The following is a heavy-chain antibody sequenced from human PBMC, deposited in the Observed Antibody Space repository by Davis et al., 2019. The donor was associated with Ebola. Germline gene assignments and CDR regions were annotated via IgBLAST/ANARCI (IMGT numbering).Heavy chain of an antibody. CDR2: IIPIFGTA. Sequence: AASVKVSCKASGYTFTSYGISWVRQAPGQGLEWMGGIIPIFGTANYAQKFQGRVTITADASTSTAYMGLSSLRSEDTAVYYCARVTGTTYNGMDVWGQGTTVTVSS. V-gene: IGHV1-69*13. D-gene: IGHD1-20*01. CDR3: ARVTGTTYNGMDV. J-gene: IGHJ6*02. CDR1: GYTFTSYG.